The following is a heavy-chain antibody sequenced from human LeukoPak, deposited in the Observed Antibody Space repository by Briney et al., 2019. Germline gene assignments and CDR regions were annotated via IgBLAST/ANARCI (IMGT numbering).Heavy chain of an antibody. CDR3: ARSPVLDRNDWSFAD. J-gene: IGHJ4*02. D-gene: IGHD1-1*01. CDR2: SYSGGDT. CDR1: GFTVSRNY. Sequence: PGGSLRLSCAASGFTVSRNYMSWVRQAPGKGLEWVSVSYSGGDTYYPDSVKGRFTVSRDNPKNTVYLQMNSLRAEDTAVYFCARSPVLDRNDWSFADWGQGTLVTVS. V-gene: IGHV3-53*01.